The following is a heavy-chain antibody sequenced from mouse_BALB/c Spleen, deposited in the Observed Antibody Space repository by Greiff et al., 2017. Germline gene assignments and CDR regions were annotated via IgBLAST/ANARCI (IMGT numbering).Heavy chain of an antibody. D-gene: IGHD2-4*01. CDR1: GYTFTSYW. CDR2: IYPSDSYT. CDR3: ARSGDYDYLFAY. V-gene: IGHV1-69*02. Sequence: QVQLKQPGAELVRPGASVKLSCKASGYTFTSYWINWVKQRPGQGLEWIGNIYPSDSYTNYNQKFKDKATLTVDKSSSTAYMQLSSPTSEDSAVYYCARSGDYDYLFAYWGQGTLVTVSA. J-gene: IGHJ3*01.